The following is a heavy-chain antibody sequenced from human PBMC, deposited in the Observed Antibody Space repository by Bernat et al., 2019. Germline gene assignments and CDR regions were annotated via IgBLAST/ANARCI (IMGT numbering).Heavy chain of an antibody. D-gene: IGHD2-21*01. CDR2: ISYDGSNK. J-gene: IGHJ4*02. V-gene: IGHV3-30*18. CDR3: AKGWPIIFLGISVY. CDR1: GFTFSSYG. Sequence: QVQLVESGGGVVQPGRSLRLSCAASGFTFSSYGMHWVRQAPGKGLEWVAVISYDGSNKYYADSVKGRFTISRDNSKNTLYLQMNSLRAEDTAVYYCAKGWPIIFLGISVYWGQGTLVTVSS.